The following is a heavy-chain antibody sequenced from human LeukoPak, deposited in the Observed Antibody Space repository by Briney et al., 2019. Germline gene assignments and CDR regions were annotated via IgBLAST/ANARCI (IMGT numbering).Heavy chain of an antibody. Sequence: GGSLRLSCAASGFTFSSYEMNWVRQAPGKGLEWVSYISSSSSTIYYADSVKGRFTISRDNAKNSLYLQMNSLRAEDTAVYYCARDRHDSSGYYYYYYYMDVWGKGTTVTVSS. CDR1: GFTFSSYE. J-gene: IGHJ6*03. D-gene: IGHD3-22*01. CDR2: ISSSSSTI. CDR3: ARDRHDSSGYYYYYYYMDV. V-gene: IGHV3-48*01.